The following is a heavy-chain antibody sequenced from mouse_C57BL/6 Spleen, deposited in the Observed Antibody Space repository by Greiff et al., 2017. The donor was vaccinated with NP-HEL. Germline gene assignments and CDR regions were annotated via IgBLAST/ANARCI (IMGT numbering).Heavy chain of an antibody. CDR2: ISSGGSYT. CDR3: ASLYYGSTYWYFDV. J-gene: IGHJ1*03. Sequence: DVMLVESGGDLVKPGGSLKLSCAASGFTFSSYGMSWVRQTPDKRLEWVATISSGGSYTYYPDSVKGRFTISRDNAKNTLYLQMSSLKSEDTAMYYCASLYYGSTYWYFDVWGTGTTVTVSS. CDR1: GFTFSSYG. D-gene: IGHD1-1*01. V-gene: IGHV5-6*02.